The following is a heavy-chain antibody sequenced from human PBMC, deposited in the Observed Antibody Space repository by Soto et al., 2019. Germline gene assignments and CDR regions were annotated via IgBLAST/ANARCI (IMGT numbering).Heavy chain of an antibody. CDR2: ISYDGSNK. V-gene: IGHV3-30-3*01. J-gene: IGHJ4*02. CDR3: ARDGTGTAMVVDY. CDR1: GFTFSSYA. D-gene: IGHD5-18*01. Sequence: SLRLSCAASGFTFSSYAMHWVRQAPGKGLEWVAVISYDGSNKYYADSVKGRFTISRENSKNTLYLQKNSLRAEYTAVYYCARDGTGTAMVVDYWGQGTLVTVSS.